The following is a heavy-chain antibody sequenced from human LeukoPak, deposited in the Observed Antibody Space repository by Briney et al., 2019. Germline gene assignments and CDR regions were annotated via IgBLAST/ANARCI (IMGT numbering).Heavy chain of an antibody. Sequence: PGGSLRLSCVASGFTFSSYWMHWVRQAPGKGLVWVSRINSDGSSTSYADSVKGRFTISRDNAKNTLYLQMNSLRAEDTAVYYCARPEEDYYGMDVWGKGTTVTVSS. CDR1: GFTFSSYW. V-gene: IGHV3-74*01. CDR3: ARPEEDYYGMDV. J-gene: IGHJ6*04. CDR2: INSDGSST.